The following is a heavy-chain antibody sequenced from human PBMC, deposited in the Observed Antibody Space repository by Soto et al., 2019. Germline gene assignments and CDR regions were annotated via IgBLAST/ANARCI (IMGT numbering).Heavy chain of an antibody. CDR3: ARVWGGAFDF. CDR1: GGSISSYY. CDR2: IYYSGST. J-gene: IGHJ3*01. D-gene: IGHD3-10*01. V-gene: IGHV4-59*01. Sequence: SETLSLTCTVSGGSISSYYWSWIRQPPGKGLEWIGYIYYSGSTKYNPSLKSRVTISVDTSKIRFSLRLSSVTAADTAVYYCARVWGGAFDFWGQGTMVTVSS.